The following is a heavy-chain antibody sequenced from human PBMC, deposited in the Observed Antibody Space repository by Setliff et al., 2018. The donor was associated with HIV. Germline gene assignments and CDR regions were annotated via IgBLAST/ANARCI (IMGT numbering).Heavy chain of an antibody. CDR2: INHSGGT. V-gene: IGHV4-34*01. D-gene: IGHD5-18*01. Sequence: SETLSLTCAVYGGSFSAYYWSWIRQTPGKGLEWIGEINHSGGTNYNPPLKSRVTMSVDTSKNQFSLKLSSVTTADTAVFYCARGGYSYGFGRHRAYFQYWGQGTQVTVSS. CDR1: GGSFSAYY. J-gene: IGHJ1*01. CDR3: ARGGYSYGFGRHRAYFQY.